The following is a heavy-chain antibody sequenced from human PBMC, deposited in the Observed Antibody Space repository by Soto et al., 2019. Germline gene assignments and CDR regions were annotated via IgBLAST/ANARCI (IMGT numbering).Heavy chain of an antibody. CDR2: INYSGST. CDR3: ASSGLRGGGWFDP. D-gene: IGHD3-16*01. CDR1: GGSFSGYY. J-gene: IGHJ5*02. Sequence: SETLSLTCAVYGGSFSGYYWSWIRQPPGKGLEWIGDINYSGSTNYNPSLKSRVTISVDTSKNQFSLKLSSVTAADTAVYYCASSGLRGGGWFDPWGQGTLVTVSS. V-gene: IGHV4-34*01.